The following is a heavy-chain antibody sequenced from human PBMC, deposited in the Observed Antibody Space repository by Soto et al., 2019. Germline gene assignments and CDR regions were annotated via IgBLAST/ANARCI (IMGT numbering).Heavy chain of an antibody. D-gene: IGHD2-2*01. J-gene: IGHJ6*02. Sequence: SGPTLVNPTQTLTLTCTFSGFSLSTSGVGVGWIRQPPGKALEWLALIYWDDDKRYSPSLKSRLTITKDTSKNQVVLTMTNMDPVDPATYYCAHSADCSSTSCYVYYYGMDVWGQGTTVTVSS. V-gene: IGHV2-5*02. CDR3: AHSADCSSTSCYVYYYGMDV. CDR1: GFSLSTSGVG. CDR2: IYWDDDK.